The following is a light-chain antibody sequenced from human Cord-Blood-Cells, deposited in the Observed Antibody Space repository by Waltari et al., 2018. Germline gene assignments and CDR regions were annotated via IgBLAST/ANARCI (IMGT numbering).Light chain of an antibody. CDR1: QSISSW. J-gene: IGKJ1*01. Sequence: DIQMTQSPSTLSPSVGDRVTITCRASQSISSWLAWYQQKPGKAPKLLIYQASSLESGVPSRFSGSRSGTEFTLTISSLQPDDFATYYCQQYNSYSPWTFGQGTKVEIK. CDR2: QAS. CDR3: QQYNSYSPWT. V-gene: IGKV1-5*03.